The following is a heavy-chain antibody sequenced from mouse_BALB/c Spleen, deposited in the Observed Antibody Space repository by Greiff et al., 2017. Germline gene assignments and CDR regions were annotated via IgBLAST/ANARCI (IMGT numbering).Heavy chain of an antibody. D-gene: IGHD4-1*01. CDR2: IDPSDSET. CDR3: ARDLGRDYYAMDY. V-gene: IGHV1-69*02. J-gene: IGHJ4*01. CDR1: GYTFTSYW. Sequence: QVQLQQPGAELVKPGAPVKLSCKASGYTFTSYWMNWVKQRPGRGLEWIGRIDPSDSETHYNQKFKDKATLTVDKSSSTAYIQLSSLTSEDSAVYYCARDLGRDYYAMDYWGQGTSVTVSS.